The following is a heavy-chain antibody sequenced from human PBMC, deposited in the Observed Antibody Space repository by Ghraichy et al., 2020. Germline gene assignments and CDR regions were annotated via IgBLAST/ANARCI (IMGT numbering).Heavy chain of an antibody. CDR3: ARVGQYYFDY. CDR2: TYYRSKWYS. Sequence: SQTLSLTCAISGDSVSSKSVCWNWIRKSPSKGLEWLGRTYYRSKWYSEYAVSVKSRTTINADTSKNQFSLHLNSVTPEDTAVYYCARVGQYYFDYWGQGTLVTVSS. CDR1: GDSVSSKSVC. J-gene: IGHJ4*02. D-gene: IGHD3-10*01. V-gene: IGHV6-1*01.